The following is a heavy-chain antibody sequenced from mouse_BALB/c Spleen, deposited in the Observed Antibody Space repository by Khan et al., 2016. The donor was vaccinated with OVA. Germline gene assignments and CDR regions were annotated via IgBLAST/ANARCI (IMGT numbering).Heavy chain of an antibody. J-gene: IGHJ2*01. D-gene: IGHD2-13*01. V-gene: IGHV5-6-4*01. CDR1: GFTFSTYT. CDR2: ISSGGSST. Sequence: EVELVESGGGLVKPGGSLKLSCAASGFTFSTYTMSWVRQTPEQRLEWVATISSGGSSTFYTDSVKGRSTISRDNAMNTLNLQMSSLNSEDTAMYYCTRDRVRRAGYLDYWGQGTTLTVSS. CDR3: TRDRVRRAGYLDY.